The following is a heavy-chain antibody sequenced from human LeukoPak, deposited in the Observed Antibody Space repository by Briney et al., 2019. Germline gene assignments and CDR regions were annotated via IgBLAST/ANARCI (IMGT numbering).Heavy chain of an antibody. CDR3: AKGQETESRLDS. CDR1: GFTFSSYS. Sequence: PTGGSLRLSCAASGFTFSSYSMNWVRQAPGKGLEWVSYISSSSSTIYYADSVKGRFTISSDKSKNILFLQMNSLRAEDTALYYCAKGQETESRLDSWGQGTLVTVSS. CDR2: ISSSSSTI. D-gene: IGHD1-1*01. V-gene: IGHV3-48*01. J-gene: IGHJ4*02.